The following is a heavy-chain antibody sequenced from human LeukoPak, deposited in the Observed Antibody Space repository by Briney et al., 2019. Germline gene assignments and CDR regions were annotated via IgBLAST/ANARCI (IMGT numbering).Heavy chain of an antibody. CDR3: ARSGVYIDY. Sequence: SETLSLTCAVYGGSFSGYYWSWIRQPPGKGLEWIGEINHSGSTNYNPSLKSRVTISVDTSKNQFSLKLSSVTAADTAVYYCARSGVYIDYWGQGTLVTVSS. CDR1: GGSFSGYY. J-gene: IGHJ4*02. D-gene: IGHD3-10*01. V-gene: IGHV4-34*01. CDR2: INHSGST.